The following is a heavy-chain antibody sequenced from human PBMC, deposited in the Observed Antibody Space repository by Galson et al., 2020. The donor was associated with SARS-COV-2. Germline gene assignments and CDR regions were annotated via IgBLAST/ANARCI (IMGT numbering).Heavy chain of an antibody. CDR3: ARVVSGPNVGLDAFIV. V-gene: IGHV3-23*01. J-gene: IGHJ3*01. Sequence: GGSLRLSCSAFDFTFTNYALRWFRRAPGKGLQWVSSIGARGYNTYYTDSVKGRFTISRDNSQNTLYLQMNSVRADDTAVYHCARVVSGPNVGLDAFIVWGQGVTVTVSS. CDR1: DFTFTNYA. D-gene: IGHD3-3*01. CDR2: IGARGYNT.